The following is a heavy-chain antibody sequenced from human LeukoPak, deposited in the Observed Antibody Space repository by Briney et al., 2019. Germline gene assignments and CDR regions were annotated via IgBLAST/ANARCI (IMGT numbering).Heavy chain of an antibody. Sequence: ADTLTLTCTVSGGSISSYYRSWIRQPPGQGLEWIGYIYYSGSTNYNPSLKSRVTISVDTSKNQFSLKLSSVTAADTAVYYCARSPYSSTWYSPFDYWGQGTLVTVSS. CDR1: GGSISSYY. CDR2: IYYSGST. V-gene: IGHV4-59*07. J-gene: IGHJ4*02. D-gene: IGHD6-13*01. CDR3: ARSPYSSTWYSPFDY.